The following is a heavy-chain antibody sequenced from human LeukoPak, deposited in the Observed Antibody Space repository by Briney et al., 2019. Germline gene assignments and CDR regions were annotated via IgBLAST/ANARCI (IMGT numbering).Heavy chain of an antibody. D-gene: IGHD1-26*01. CDR3: AKSYSGSYPRPLD. CDR2: IWYDGSNK. J-gene: IGHJ4*02. CDR1: GFTFSSYG. Sequence: GGSLRLSCVVSGFTFSSYGMHWVRQAPGKGLEWVALIWYDGSNKYYADSVKGRFTISRDNSENTLCLHMKSLGAEDTAVYYCAKSYSGSYPRPLDWGQGTLVTVSS. V-gene: IGHV3-33*03.